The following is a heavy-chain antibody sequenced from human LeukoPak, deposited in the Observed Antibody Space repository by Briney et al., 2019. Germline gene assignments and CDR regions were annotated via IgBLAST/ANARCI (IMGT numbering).Heavy chain of an antibody. CDR3: AKLVLGPNYYDSSGYSSSVDY. D-gene: IGHD3-22*01. CDR1: GFTFISYA. Sequence: GGSLRLSCAASGFTFISYAMSWVRQAPGKGLEWVSAISSSGGSTYYADSVKGRFTISRDNSKNTLYLQMNSLRAEDTAVYYCAKLVLGPNYYDSSGYSSSVDYWGQGTLVTVSS. V-gene: IGHV3-23*01. CDR2: ISSSGGST. J-gene: IGHJ4*02.